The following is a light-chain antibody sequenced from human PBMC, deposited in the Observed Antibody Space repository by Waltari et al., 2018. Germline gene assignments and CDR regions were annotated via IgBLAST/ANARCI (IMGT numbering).Light chain of an antibody. J-gene: IGKJ4*01. CDR2: QAS. CDR1: LSISIW. V-gene: IGKV1-5*03. CDR3: QQYSSFPLS. Sequence: IQMTQSPPTPSPSVGDGVTVTCRASLSISIWLAWYQQKPGKAPNLLIYQASTLDSGVPSRFSGSASGTEFTLTISSLQAEDFGTYYCQQYSSFPLSFGGGTNIVIK.